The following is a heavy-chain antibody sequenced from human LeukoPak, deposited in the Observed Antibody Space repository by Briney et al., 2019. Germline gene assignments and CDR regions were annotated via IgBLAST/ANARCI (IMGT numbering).Heavy chain of an antibody. D-gene: IGHD3-22*01. CDR3: ARGNVRVGFDYYDSSGYYY. J-gene: IGHJ4*02. Sequence: SQTLSLTCTVSGGSFTTGTYYWSWIRQPAGKGLEWIGRIYTSGRTDYNPSLKSRVTISVDTSNNQFSLKLSSVTAADTAVYYCARGNVRVGFDYYDSSGYYYWGQGTLVTVSS. CDR2: IYTSGRT. CDR1: GGSFTTGTYY. V-gene: IGHV4-61*02.